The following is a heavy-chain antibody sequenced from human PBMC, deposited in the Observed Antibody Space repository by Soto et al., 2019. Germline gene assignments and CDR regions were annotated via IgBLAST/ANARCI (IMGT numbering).Heavy chain of an antibody. CDR2: IYYSGST. CDR1: GGSVSSGSYY. J-gene: IGHJ5*02. CDR3: ARGYCSGGSCYGGARWFDP. V-gene: IGHV4-61*01. Sequence: QVQLQESGPGLVKPSETLSLTCTVSGGSVSSGSYYWSWIRQPPGKGLEWIGYIYYSGSTNYNPSLESRVTISVDTPNNQFSLKLSSVTAADTAVYYCARGYCSGGSCYGGARWFDPWGQGTLVTVSS. D-gene: IGHD2-15*01.